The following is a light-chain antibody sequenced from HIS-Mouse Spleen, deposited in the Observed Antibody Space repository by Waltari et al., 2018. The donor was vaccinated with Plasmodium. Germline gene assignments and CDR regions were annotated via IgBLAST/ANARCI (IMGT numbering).Light chain of an antibody. Sequence: EIVLTHSPGTLSLSPGERATLSCTASQSVSSSYLAWYQQKPGQAPRLLIYGASSRATCIPDRFSGSGSGTDFTLTISRLEPEDFAVYYCQQYGSSPLTFGGGTKVEIK. J-gene: IGKJ4*01. CDR3: QQYGSSPLT. CDR2: GAS. V-gene: IGKV3-20*01. CDR1: QSVSSSY.